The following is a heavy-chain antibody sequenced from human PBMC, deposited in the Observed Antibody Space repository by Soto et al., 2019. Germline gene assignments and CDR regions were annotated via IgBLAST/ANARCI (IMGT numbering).Heavy chain of an antibody. CDR2: ISYRGIT. J-gene: IGHJ5*02. Sequence: SETLSLTCTVSGGSFSSGAYHWSWVRQHPGQGLEWIASISYRGITYYNPYLKSRLSMSVDTSKNQFSLNLTSVTAADTAVYHCARMSATGTRWFDPWGQGTLVTSPQ. V-gene: IGHV4-31*03. CDR3: ARMSATGTRWFDP. D-gene: IGHD6-13*01. CDR1: GGSFSSGAYH.